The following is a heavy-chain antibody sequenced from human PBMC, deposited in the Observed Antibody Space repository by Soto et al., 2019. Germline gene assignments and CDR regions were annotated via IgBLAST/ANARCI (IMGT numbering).Heavy chain of an antibody. J-gene: IGHJ6*02. CDR1: GGSISSGGYS. CDR3: ARHVPYCSDTSHCAYGMDV. Sequence: TLSLTCAVSGGSISSGGYSWSWIRQPPGKGLEWIGYIYHSGSTYYNPSLKSRVTISVDRSKNQFSLKLSSVTAADTAVYYCARHVPYCSDTSHCAYGMDVWGQGTTVTVSS. CDR2: IYHSGST. D-gene: IGHD2-2*01. V-gene: IGHV4-30-2*01.